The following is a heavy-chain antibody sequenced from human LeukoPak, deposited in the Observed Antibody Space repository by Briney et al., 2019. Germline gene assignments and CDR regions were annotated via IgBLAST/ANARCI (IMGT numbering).Heavy chain of an antibody. V-gene: IGHV4-59*12. Sequence: SETLSLTCTVSGGSISNYYWNWIRQPPGKGLEWIGYIYYTGSTNYNPSLKSRVTMSVDTSKNQFSLKLSSVTAADTAVYYCARDSRGIVVVPAARGGFDYWGQGTLVTVSS. CDR1: GGSISNYY. D-gene: IGHD2-2*01. J-gene: IGHJ4*02. CDR2: IYYTGST. CDR3: ARDSRGIVVVPAARGGFDY.